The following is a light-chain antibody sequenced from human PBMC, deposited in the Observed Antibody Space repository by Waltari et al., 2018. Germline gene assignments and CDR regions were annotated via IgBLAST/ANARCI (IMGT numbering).Light chain of an antibody. J-gene: IGLJ1*01. V-gene: IGLV2-14*01. CDR1: SSDVGGYNH. CDR2: DVS. Sequence: QSALTQPAPVSGSPGQSITISCTGTSSDVGGYNHVSWYQQHPGKAPKRMIYDVSKRPSGVSNRFSGSKSGNTASLTISGLQAEDEADYYCSSYTSSSTYVFGTGTKVTVL. CDR3: SSYTSSSTYV.